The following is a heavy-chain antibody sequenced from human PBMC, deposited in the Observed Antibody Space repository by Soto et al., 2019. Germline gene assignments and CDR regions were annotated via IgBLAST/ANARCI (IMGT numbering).Heavy chain of an antibody. CDR3: ARLPTVPYYFDY. D-gene: IGHD4-17*01. CDR2: IYYSGST. V-gene: IGHV4-59*08. CDR1: GGSISSYY. J-gene: IGHJ4*02. Sequence: SETLSLTCTVSGGSISSYYWSWIRQPPGKGLEWIGYIYYSGSTNYNPSLKSRVTISVDTSKNQFSLKLSSVTAADTAVYYCARLPTVPYYFDYWGQGTLVTVSS.